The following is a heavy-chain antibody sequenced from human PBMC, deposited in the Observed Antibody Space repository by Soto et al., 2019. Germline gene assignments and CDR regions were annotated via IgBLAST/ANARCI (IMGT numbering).Heavy chain of an antibody. V-gene: IGHV1-69*02. Sequence: QVQLVQSGAEVKKPGSSVKVSCKASGGTFSSYTISWVRQAPGQGLEWMGRIIPILGIANYAQKFQGRVTIPADKSTSTAYMELSSLRSEDTAVYYCASASSSWYFDYWGQGTLVTVSS. CDR3: ASASSSWYFDY. CDR1: GGTFSSYT. CDR2: IIPILGIA. D-gene: IGHD6-13*01. J-gene: IGHJ4*02.